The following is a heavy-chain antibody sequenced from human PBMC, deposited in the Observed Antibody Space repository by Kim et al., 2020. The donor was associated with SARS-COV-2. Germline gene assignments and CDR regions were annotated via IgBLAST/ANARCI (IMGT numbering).Heavy chain of an antibody. CDR3: TSNLRGYSSA. D-gene: IGHD6-19*01. V-gene: IGHV3-7*01. J-gene: IGHJ5*02. Sequence: DKYYVDSVKGRFIISRDNAKNSLYLQMNSLRAEDTAVYYCTSNLRGYSSAWGQGTLVTVSS. CDR2: DK.